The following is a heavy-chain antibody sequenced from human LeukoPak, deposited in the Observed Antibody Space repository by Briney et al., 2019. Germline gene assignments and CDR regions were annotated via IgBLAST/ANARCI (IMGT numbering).Heavy chain of an antibody. CDR3: ARDRTGYYWYFDL. D-gene: IGHD2-8*02. J-gene: IGHJ2*01. V-gene: IGHV4-4*07. Sequence: PSETLSLPCTVSGVSISSYYWSWLRRPAGKGLEWIGRIYTIGSTNYNPSLKSRVTMSVDTSKNQFSLMLSSVTAADTAVYYCARDRTGYYWYFDLWGRGTLVTVSS. CDR2: IYTIGST. CDR1: GVSISSYY.